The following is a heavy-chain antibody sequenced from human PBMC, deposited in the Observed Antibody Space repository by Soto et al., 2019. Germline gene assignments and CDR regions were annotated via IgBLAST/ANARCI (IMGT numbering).Heavy chain of an antibody. CDR1: GFVFSEYV. D-gene: IGHD6-13*01. V-gene: IGHV3-23*01. CDR3: AKSFSSNWYDYFDY. J-gene: IGHJ4*02. CDR2: FSGSGGDT. Sequence: GGSLRLSCATSGFVFSEYVMDWVRQTPGRGLEWVAGFSGSGGDTFYADSVKGRFVISRDISEHTVYLQMNGLRTEDTAIYYCAKSFSSNWYDYFDYWGQGSLVTVSS.